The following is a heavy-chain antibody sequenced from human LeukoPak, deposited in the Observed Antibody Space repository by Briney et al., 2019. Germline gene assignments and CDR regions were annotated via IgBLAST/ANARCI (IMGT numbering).Heavy chain of an antibody. J-gene: IGHJ6*04. CDR2: IIPIFGTA. D-gene: IGHD4-17*01. Sequence: ASVKVSCKASGGTFSSYAISWVRQAPGQGLEWMGGIIPIFGTANCAQKFQGRVTITADKSTSTAYMELSSLRSEDTAVYYCASSTVTTPHYYYGMDVWGKGTTVTVSS. CDR1: GGTFSSYA. CDR3: ASSTVTTPHYYYGMDV. V-gene: IGHV1-69*06.